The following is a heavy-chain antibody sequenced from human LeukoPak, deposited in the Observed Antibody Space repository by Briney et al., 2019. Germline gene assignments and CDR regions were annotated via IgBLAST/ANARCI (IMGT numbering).Heavy chain of an antibody. J-gene: IGHJ6*03. CDR1: GGSISSSSYY. D-gene: IGHD6-19*01. CDR3: ARESSGWYYHYYYMDV. Sequence: SETLSLTCTVSGGSISSSSYYWGWIRQPPGKGLEWIGSIYYSGSTYYNPSLKSRVTISVDTSKNQFSLKLSSVTAADTAVYYCARESSGWYYHYYYMDVWGKGTTVTVSS. CDR2: IYYSGST. V-gene: IGHV4-39*07.